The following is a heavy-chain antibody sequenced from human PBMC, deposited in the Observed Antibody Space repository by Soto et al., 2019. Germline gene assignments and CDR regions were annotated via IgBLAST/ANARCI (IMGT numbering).Heavy chain of an antibody. CDR3: SRSVFILDHCFVS. CDR2: MHYHAIP. J-gene: IGHJ4*01. CDR1: AGSISSCDYY. V-gene: IGHV4-30-4*01. D-gene: IGHD2-15*01. Sequence: QVQLQESGPGLVKPSQTLSLTCNVSAGSISSCDYYWSWLRQSPGKGLEWIGYMHYHAIPYYNPSLKSRDSISVVTTKTQFSLTMASLTSADTAVYFCSRSVFILDHCFVSRGNGTLATVSA.